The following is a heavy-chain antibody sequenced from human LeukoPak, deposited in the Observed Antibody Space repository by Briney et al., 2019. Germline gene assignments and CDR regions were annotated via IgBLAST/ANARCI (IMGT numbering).Heavy chain of an antibody. CDR2: IYPGDSDT. Sequence: GESLKISCRGSGYSFTSYWIGWVRQMPGKGLEWMGIIYPGDSDTRYSPSFQGQVSISADKSISTAYLQWSSLKASDTAMYYCARALGSSSSYFDYWGQGTLVTVSS. CDR1: GYSFTSYW. J-gene: IGHJ4*02. V-gene: IGHV5-51*01. CDR3: ARALGSSSSYFDY. D-gene: IGHD6-6*01.